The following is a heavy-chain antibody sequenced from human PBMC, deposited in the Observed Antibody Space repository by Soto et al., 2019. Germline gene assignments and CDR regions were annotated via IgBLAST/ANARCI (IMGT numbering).Heavy chain of an antibody. CDR1: GYNFDTYW. CDR3: ARRIAAAGGYYYYAFDV. CDR2: IDPIDSKT. Sequence: ESLKLSCKGSGYNFDTYWINWVRQTPGKGLEWMGRIDPIDSKTKYSPSLEGHITISVDKSISTTYLQWSSLKASDTAIYYCARRIAAAGGYYYYAFDVWGQGTAVTSP. J-gene: IGHJ6*02. D-gene: IGHD6-13*01. V-gene: IGHV5-10-1*01.